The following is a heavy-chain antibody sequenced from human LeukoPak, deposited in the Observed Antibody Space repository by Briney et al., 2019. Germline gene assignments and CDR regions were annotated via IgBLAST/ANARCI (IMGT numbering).Heavy chain of an antibody. J-gene: IGHJ4*02. Sequence: PGGSLRLSCAASGFTFSSYSMNWVRQAPGKGLEWVSYISSSGSTIYYADSVKGRFTISRDNAKNSLYLQMNSLRAEDTAVYYCARGVITIFGVVDYWGQGTLVTVSS. CDR1: GFTFSSYS. D-gene: IGHD3-3*01. V-gene: IGHV3-48*04. CDR2: ISSSGSTI. CDR3: ARGVITIFGVVDY.